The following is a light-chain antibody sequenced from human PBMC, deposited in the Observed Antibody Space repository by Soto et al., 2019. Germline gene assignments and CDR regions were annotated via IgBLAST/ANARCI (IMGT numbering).Light chain of an antibody. V-gene: IGKV1-39*01. CDR1: QSISSY. J-gene: IGKJ2*01. Sequence: DIQMTQSPSSLSASVGDRVTITCRASQSISSYLNWYQQKPGKAPKLLIYAASSLQSGVPSRFSGSGSGTDFTLTINSLQPEDVATYYCQQSYSTPYTFGQGTKLEIK. CDR3: QQSYSTPYT. CDR2: AAS.